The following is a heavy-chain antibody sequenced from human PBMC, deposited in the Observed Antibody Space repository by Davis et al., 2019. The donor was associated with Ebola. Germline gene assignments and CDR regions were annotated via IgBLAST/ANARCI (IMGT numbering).Heavy chain of an antibody. V-gene: IGHV5-51*01. J-gene: IGHJ4*02. CDR1: GYSFISYW. Sequence: GESLKISCQGSGYSFISYWIAWVRQMPGKGPEWMGIIYSGDSDTRYSPSFEGQVTISADKSITTAYLQWSSLKASDTAIYYCARGTNGYNPGGYFDSWGQGTLVTVSS. CDR3: ARGTNGYNPGGYFDS. D-gene: IGHD5-24*01. CDR2: IYSGDSDT.